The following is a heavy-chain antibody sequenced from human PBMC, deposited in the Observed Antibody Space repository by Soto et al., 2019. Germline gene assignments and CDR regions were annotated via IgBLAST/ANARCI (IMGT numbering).Heavy chain of an antibody. CDR3: ARVGAHIVVVPAAISRGMYGARMDV. J-gene: IGHJ6*02. D-gene: IGHD2-2*02. Sequence: ASVKVSCKASGYTFTSYDINWVRQATGQGLEWMGWMNPNSGNTGYAQKFQGRVTMTRNTSISAAYMELSSLRSEDTAVYYCARVGAHIVVVPAAISRGMYGARMDVWGQGNSVTLSS. CDR1: GYTFTSYD. CDR2: MNPNSGNT. V-gene: IGHV1-8*01.